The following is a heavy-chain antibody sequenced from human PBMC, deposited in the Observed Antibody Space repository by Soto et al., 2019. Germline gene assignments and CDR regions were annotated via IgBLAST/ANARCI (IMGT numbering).Heavy chain of an antibody. CDR2: ISKGGNKK. Sequence: QVQVVESGGGVVQPGGSLRLSCAASGFTFSTSAMHWVRQAPGKGLEWMAMISKGGNKKYYADSVNGRFTISSDISESTLSLPMNSMRTEDTAVYYCAREEFEAGSGHFGYWGQGTLVSVSS. D-gene: IGHD6-13*01. V-gene: IGHV3-30-3*01. CDR1: GFTFSTSA. J-gene: IGHJ4*02. CDR3: AREEFEAGSGHFGY.